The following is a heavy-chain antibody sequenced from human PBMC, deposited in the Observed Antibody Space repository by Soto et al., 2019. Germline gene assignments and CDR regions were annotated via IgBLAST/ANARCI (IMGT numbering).Heavy chain of an antibody. CDR1: GFTFSSYW. CDR2: IKQDGSEK. V-gene: IGHV3-7*03. CDR3: TRVSCRSTTRCYWYFDL. D-gene: IGHD2-2*01. Sequence: GGSLRLSCAASGFTFSSYWMSWVRQAPGKGLEWVANIKQDGSEKYYVDSVKGRFTISRDTAKNSLYLQMNSLRAEDTAMYYCTRVSCRSTTRCYWYFDLWGRGALVTVSS. J-gene: IGHJ2*01.